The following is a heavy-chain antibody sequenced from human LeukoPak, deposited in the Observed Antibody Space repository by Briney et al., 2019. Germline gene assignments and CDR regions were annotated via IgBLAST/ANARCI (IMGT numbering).Heavy chain of an antibody. CDR3: AKFRPITSVAGTIFHY. J-gene: IGHJ4*02. CDR1: GFIFTNYA. V-gene: IGHV3-23*01. CDR2: ISGNGGST. D-gene: IGHD6-19*01. Sequence: GGSLRLSCAASGFIFTNYAMSWVRQAPGKGLEWVSAISGNGGSTYYADSVKGRFTISRDNSKNTLYLQMNSLRAEDTAVYYCAKFRPITSVAGTIFHYWGQGALVTVSS.